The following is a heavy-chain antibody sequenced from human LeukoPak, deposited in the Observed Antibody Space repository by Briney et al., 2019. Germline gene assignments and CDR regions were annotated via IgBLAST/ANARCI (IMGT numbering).Heavy chain of an antibody. CDR2: ISYDGSNK. D-gene: IGHD1-14*01. CDR1: GFTFSSYA. Sequence: GGSLRLSCAASGFTFSSYAMHWVRQAPGKGLEWVAVISYDGSNKYYADSVKGRFTISRDNSKNTLYLQMNSLRAEDTAVYYCARDYFVEPRVGPLDYWGQGTLVTVSS. CDR3: ARDYFVEPRVGPLDY. V-gene: IGHV3-30-3*01. J-gene: IGHJ4*02.